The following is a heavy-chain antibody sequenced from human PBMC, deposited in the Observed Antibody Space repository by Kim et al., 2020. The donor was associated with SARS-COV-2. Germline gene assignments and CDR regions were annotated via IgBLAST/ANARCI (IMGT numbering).Heavy chain of an antibody. Sequence: VKCRFTISRDNAKNSLYLQMNSLRAEDTALYYCAKANLTYCGGDCYTYDYWGQGTLVTVSS. J-gene: IGHJ4*02. CDR3: AKANLTYCGGDCYTYDY. D-gene: IGHD2-21*02. V-gene: IGHV3-9*01.